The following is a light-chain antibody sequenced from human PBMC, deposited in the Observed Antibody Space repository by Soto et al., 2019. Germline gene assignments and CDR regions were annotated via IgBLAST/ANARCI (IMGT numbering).Light chain of an antibody. J-gene: IGKJ1*01. CDR3: QQYNNWPET. CDR1: QSVSSN. CDR2: DAS. V-gene: IGKV3-15*01. Sequence: EIVMTRSPATLSVSPGERATLSCRASQSVSSNLAWYQQKVGQAPRVLIYDASTRATGIPGRFSGSGSGTEFTLTISSLQSEDFAVYYCQQYNNWPETFGQGTKWIS.